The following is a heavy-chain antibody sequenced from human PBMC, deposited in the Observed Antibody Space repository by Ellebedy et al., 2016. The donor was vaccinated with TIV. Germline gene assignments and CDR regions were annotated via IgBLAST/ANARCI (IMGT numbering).Heavy chain of an antibody. D-gene: IGHD5-18*01. CDR2: ISPGDSET. V-gene: IGHV5-51*01. J-gene: IGHJ4*02. CDR1: GYSFTSYW. Sequence: GESLKISCKGSGYSFTSYWIAWVRQMPGKGLEWMGIISPGDSETRYSPSFQGQVTISADKSISTAYLQWSSLKASDTAMYYCGRQHGYSYVDYWGQGTLVTVSS. CDR3: GRQHGYSYVDY.